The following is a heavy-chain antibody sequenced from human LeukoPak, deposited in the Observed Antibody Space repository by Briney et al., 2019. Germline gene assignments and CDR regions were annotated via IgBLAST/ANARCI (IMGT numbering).Heavy chain of an antibody. CDR2: VSGSGGRS. J-gene: IGHJ4*02. D-gene: IGHD6-13*01. V-gene: IGHV3-23*01. CDR1: GFTFSSYA. Sequence: PGGSLRLSCPASGFTFSSYAMSWVRQAPGKGLEWVSVVSGSGGRSYYADSVRGRFTISRDNFKNTLYLQMNSLRAEDTAVYYCAKPKYSSSWYYFDYWGQGTLVTVSS. CDR3: AKPKYSSSWYYFDY.